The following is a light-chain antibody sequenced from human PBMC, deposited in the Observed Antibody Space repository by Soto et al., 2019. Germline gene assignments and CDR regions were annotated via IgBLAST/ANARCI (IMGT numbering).Light chain of an antibody. CDR1: QSISNW. CDR3: KQYDSYST. V-gene: IGKV1-5*03. J-gene: IGKJ1*01. CDR2: KAS. Sequence: DIQMTQSPSTLSASVGDRVIITCRASQSISNWLAWYQQKPGKAPKLLIYKASSLESGVPSRFSGSGSGTEFTLTIISLQPDDFATYYCKQYDSYSTFGQGTKVEIK.